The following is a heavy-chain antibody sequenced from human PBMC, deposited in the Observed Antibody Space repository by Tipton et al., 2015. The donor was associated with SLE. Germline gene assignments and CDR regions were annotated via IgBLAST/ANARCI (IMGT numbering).Heavy chain of an antibody. CDR1: GGSISSYY. CDR3: AAQSGNVPFDY. V-gene: IGHV4-4*07. Sequence: TLSLTCTVSGGSISSYYWSWIRQPAGKGLEWIGRIYIGGSTIYNPSLESRVTVSVDTSKNQFSLNLASVTAADTAVYYCAAQSGNVPFDYWGQGTLVIVSS. J-gene: IGHJ4*02. CDR2: IYIGGST. D-gene: IGHD2-2*01.